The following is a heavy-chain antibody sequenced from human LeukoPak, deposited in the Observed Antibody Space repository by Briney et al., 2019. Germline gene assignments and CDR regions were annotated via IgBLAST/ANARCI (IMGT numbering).Heavy chain of an antibody. V-gene: IGHV1-69*13. J-gene: IGHJ4*02. Sequence: SVKVSCKASGYTFTAYYMHWVRQAPGQGLEWMGGIIPIFGTANYAQKFQGRVTITADESASTAYMELSSLRSEDTAVYYCAREIGYCSSTSCPYFDYWGQGTLVTVSP. CDR1: GYTFTAYY. D-gene: IGHD2-2*01. CDR2: IIPIFGTA. CDR3: AREIGYCSSTSCPYFDY.